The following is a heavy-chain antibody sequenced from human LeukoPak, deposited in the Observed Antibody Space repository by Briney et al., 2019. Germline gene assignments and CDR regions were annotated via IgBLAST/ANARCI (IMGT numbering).Heavy chain of an antibody. CDR1: GYTFTSYG. V-gene: IGHV1-18*01. D-gene: IGHD3-22*01. J-gene: IGHJ5*02. CDR2: ISAYNGNT. CDR3: ARTYYYDTSGYYYGHWFDP. Sequence: GASVKVSCKASGYTFTSYGITWVRQAPGQGLEWMGWISAYNGNTNYDQKLQGRVTMTTDTSTSTAYMELRGLTSDDTAVYYCARTYYYDTSGYYYGHWFDPWGQGTLVTVSS.